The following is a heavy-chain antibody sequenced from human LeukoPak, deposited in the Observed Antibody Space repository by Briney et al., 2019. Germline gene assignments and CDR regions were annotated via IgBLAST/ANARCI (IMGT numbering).Heavy chain of an antibody. V-gene: IGHV1-69*05. Sequence: SVTVSFKASGGTFSSYAISWVRQAPGQGLEWMGGIIPIFGTANYAQKFQGRVTITTDESTSTAYMELSSLRSEDTAVYYCARGSIVVVTAQRGYYYYMDVWGKGTTVTVSS. CDR3: ARGSIVVVTAQRGYYYYMDV. J-gene: IGHJ6*03. CDR1: GGTFSSYA. CDR2: IIPIFGTA. D-gene: IGHD2-21*02.